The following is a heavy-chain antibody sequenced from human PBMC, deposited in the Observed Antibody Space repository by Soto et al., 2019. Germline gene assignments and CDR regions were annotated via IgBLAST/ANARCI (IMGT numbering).Heavy chain of an antibody. CDR1: GGSFSGYY. CDR2: INHSGST. Sequence: QVQLQQWGAGLLKPSETLSLTCAVYGGSFSGYYWSWIRQPPGKGLNWIGEINHSGSTNYNPSLNSRVTISVDTSNNQFSLKLSSVTAAVTAVYYCARGRWLRSSFDYWGQGTLVTVSS. J-gene: IGHJ4*02. V-gene: IGHV4-34*01. CDR3: ARGRWLRSSFDY. D-gene: IGHD5-12*01.